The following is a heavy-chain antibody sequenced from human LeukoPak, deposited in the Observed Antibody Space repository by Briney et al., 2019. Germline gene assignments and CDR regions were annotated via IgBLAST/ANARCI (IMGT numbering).Heavy chain of an antibody. CDR1: GFTFSSYG. CDR3: AKENVWGSYRSHPLDY. V-gene: IGHV3-30*02. J-gene: IGHJ4*02. CDR2: IRYDGSNK. Sequence: GGSLRLSCAASGFTFSSYGMHWVRQAPGKGLEWVAFIRYDGSNKYYADSVKGRFTISRDNSKNTLYLHVNSLRAEGTAVYYCAKENVWGSYRSHPLDYWGQGTLVTVSS. D-gene: IGHD3-16*02.